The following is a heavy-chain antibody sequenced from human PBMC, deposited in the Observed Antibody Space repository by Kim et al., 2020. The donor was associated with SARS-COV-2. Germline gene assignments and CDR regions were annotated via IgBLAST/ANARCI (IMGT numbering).Heavy chain of an antibody. D-gene: IGHD3-10*01. V-gene: IGHV3-7*01. Sequence: GVLRLSCAASGFTFSDYWMSWVRQAPGKGLEWVANIKEDGSKENYVDSVKGRFTISRDNAKNSLYLQMNSLRAEDTAVYYCLKDYRGDWGQGNLVTVSS. CDR3: LKDYRGD. CDR2: IKEDGSKE. CDR1: GFTFSDYW. J-gene: IGHJ4*02.